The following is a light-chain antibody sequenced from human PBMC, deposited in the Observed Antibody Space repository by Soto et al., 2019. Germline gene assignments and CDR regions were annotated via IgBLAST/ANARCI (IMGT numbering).Light chain of an antibody. J-gene: IGLJ3*02. CDR1: SGAVTTSYY. V-gene: IGLV7-43*01. CDR2: STS. Sequence: QAVVTQEPSLTVSPGGTVTLTCSSSSGAVTTSYYPTWFQQKPGQAPKTVIYSTSNRHPWTPARFSGSIFGGKALLRVSGAQPEDEGDYYCLLYPASVQMFGGGTKVTV. CDR3: LLYPASVQM.